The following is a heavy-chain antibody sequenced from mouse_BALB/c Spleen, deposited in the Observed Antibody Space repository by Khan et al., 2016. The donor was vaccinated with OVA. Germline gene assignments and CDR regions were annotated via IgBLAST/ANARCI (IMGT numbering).Heavy chain of an antibody. CDR3: TRLAYYYDSEGFAY. CDR2: VSTGGSYT. D-gene: IGHD1-1*01. V-gene: IGHV5-6*01. Sequence: EVQGVESGGDLVKPGGSLKLSCAASGFTFSTYGMSWVRQTPDRRLEWVATVSTGGSYTYYPDSVQGRFTISRDNAKNTLYLQMNSLKSDDTAIFYCTRLAYYYDSEGFAYWGQETLVTVSA. CDR1: GFTFSTYG. J-gene: IGHJ3*01.